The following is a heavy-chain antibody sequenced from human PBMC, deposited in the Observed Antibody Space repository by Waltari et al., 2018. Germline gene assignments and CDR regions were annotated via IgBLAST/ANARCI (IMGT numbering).Heavy chain of an antibody. CDR2: IYHSGST. Sequence: QVQLQESGPGLVKPSGTLSLTCAVSGGSISSSNWWSWVRQPPGKGLEWIGEIYHSGSTNYNPSRKSRVTISVDKSKNQFSLKLSSVTAADTAVYYCASRSDFWSGYYPFDYWGQGTLVTVSS. V-gene: IGHV4-4*02. CDR1: GGSISSSNW. D-gene: IGHD3-3*01. CDR3: ASRSDFWSGYYPFDY. J-gene: IGHJ4*02.